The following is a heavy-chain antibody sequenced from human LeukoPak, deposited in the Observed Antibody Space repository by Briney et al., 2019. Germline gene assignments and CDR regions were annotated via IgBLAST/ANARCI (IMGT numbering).Heavy chain of an antibody. CDR2: ISSSSSAI. CDR1: GFTFSSDT. D-gene: IGHD3-9*01. Sequence: PGGSLRLSCAASGFTFSSDTMNWVRQAPGKGLEWVSSISSSSSAIYYAASVKGRFTISRDNAKNSLYLQMNSLRDEDTAVYYCARGALRYSDYWGQGTLVTVSS. V-gene: IGHV3-48*02. J-gene: IGHJ4*02. CDR3: ARGALRYSDY.